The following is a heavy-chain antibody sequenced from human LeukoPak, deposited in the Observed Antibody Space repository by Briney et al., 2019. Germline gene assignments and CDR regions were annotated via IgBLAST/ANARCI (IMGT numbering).Heavy chain of an antibody. Sequence: GGSLRLSCAGSGFTIGSYWMAWVRQAPGRGLEWVALIKQDGSEKNYVDLVKGRFTISRDNAKNSVYLQMNSLRVEDTAVYYCVRDDYLGYWGQGRLVTVSS. J-gene: IGHJ4*02. D-gene: IGHD3-16*01. CDR3: VRDDYLGY. V-gene: IGHV3-7*05. CDR2: IKQDGSEK. CDR1: GFTIGSYW.